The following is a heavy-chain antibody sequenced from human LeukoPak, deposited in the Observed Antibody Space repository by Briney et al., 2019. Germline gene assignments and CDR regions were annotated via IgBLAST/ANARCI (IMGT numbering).Heavy chain of an antibody. CDR1: GHTFINYG. J-gene: IGHJ3*02. V-gene: IGHV1-18*01. CDR3: ARARHVGSSTDAFDI. D-gene: IGHD1-26*01. CDR2: TSDYMGNR. Sequence: ASVKVPCKASGHTFINYGIGWVRQAPGQGLEWMGWTSDYMGNRNTDYAQKFQGRVSMTTDSSTSTAYMELRSLTSDDTAVYYCARARHVGSSTDAFDIWGQGTMVTVSS.